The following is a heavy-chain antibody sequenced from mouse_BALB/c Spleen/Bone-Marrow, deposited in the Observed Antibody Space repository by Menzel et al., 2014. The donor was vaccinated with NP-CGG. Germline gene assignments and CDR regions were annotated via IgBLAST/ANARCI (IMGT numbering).Heavy chain of an antibody. CDR1: GYTFTNYY. Sequence: VHLVESGAELVKPGASVKLSCKASGYTFTNYYIYWVKQRPGQGLEWIGEINPSNGGTNFNEKFKSKATLTVDNSSSTAYMELRSLTSEDSAVYHCARGWLLSWFAYWGQGTLVTVSA. V-gene: IGHV1-53*01. J-gene: IGHJ3*01. CDR2: INPSNGGT. CDR3: ARGWLLSWFAY. D-gene: IGHD2-3*01.